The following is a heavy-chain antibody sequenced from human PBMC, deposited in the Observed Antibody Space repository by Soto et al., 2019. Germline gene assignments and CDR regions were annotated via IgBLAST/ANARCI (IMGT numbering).Heavy chain of an antibody. Sequence: QITLNESGPTVVRPTETLTLTCRFAGFSLTTSGVGVGLIRQSPGQAPEWLALIYWDDDKRYSASLKSRLTITKDTCKNQVVLTVSDLDPTDTATYYCAHRVLRTVFGLVTTTAIYFDFWGQGTPVAVSS. V-gene: IGHV2-5*02. J-gene: IGHJ4*02. D-gene: IGHD3-3*01. CDR1: GFSLTTSGVG. CDR2: IYWDDDK. CDR3: AHRVLRTVFGLVTTTAIYFDF.